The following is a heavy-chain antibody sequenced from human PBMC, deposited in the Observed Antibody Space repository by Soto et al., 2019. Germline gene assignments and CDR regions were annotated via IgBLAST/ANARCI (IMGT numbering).Heavy chain of an antibody. CDR3: ARAYDHPDLNWFDP. Sequence: QVQLVQSGAEVKKTGSSVKVSCKASGGTFSSYTISWVRQAPGQGLEWMGRIIPILGIANYAQKFQGRVTITADKSTSAAYMELSSLRSEDTAVYYCARAYDHPDLNWFDPWGQGTLVTVSS. CDR2: IIPILGIA. V-gene: IGHV1-69*02. D-gene: IGHD3-22*01. CDR1: GGTFSSYT. J-gene: IGHJ5*02.